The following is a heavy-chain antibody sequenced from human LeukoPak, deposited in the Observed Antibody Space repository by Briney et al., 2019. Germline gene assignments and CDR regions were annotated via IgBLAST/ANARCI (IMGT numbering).Heavy chain of an antibody. CDR1: GFTFSSYA. J-gene: IGHJ4*02. D-gene: IGHD3/OR15-3a*01. CDR2: ISGSGGST. CDR3: AKALSVGLAEEYYFDY. Sequence: GGSLRLSCAASGFTFSSYAMSWVRQAPGKGLEWVSAISGSGGSTYYADSVKGWFTISRDNSKNTLYLQMNSLRAEDTAVYYCAKALSVGLAEEYYFDYWGQGTLVTVSS. V-gene: IGHV3-23*01.